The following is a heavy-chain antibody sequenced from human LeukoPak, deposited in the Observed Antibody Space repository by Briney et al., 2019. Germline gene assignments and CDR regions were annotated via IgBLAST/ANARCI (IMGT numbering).Heavy chain of an antibody. D-gene: IGHD3-3*01. V-gene: IGHV3-30-3*02. CDR3: AKSVAIYFYYGLDV. CDR2: ISYDGTEK. CDR1: GLSFSGYA. Sequence: GGSLRLSCAASGLSFSGYAMHWVRQAPGKGLEWVAVISYDGTEKYYGDSVKGRFTISRDNSKNTLFLQMNSLRAEDTAPYYCAKSVAIYFYYGLDVWGQGTTVTVSS. J-gene: IGHJ6*02.